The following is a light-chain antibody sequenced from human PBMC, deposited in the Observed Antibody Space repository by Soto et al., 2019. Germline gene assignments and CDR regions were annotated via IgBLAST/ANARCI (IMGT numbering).Light chain of an antibody. CDR3: QQYYITPTT. Sequence: DIVMTQSPDSLAVSLGERATINCKSSQSVLYSSNNKNYLAWYQQKPGQPPKLLIYWASTRESGVPDRFSGSGSGTDFTLTISSLQAEDVAVYYYQQYYITPTTFGPGTKVDIK. CDR2: WAS. J-gene: IGKJ3*01. V-gene: IGKV4-1*01. CDR1: QSVLYSSNNKNY.